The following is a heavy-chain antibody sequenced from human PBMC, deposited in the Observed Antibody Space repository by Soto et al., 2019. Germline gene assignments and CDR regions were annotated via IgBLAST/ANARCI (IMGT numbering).Heavy chain of an antibody. J-gene: IGHJ4*02. Sequence: EVQLVESGGGLVQPGGSLRLSCVASGFTFSTDSMNWVRQAPGKGLEWVAHISTSGATRYYADSVKGRFTISRDNAKTSLYLQMDSLRSEDTAVYYCAMFFGSGFDYWGQGTLVTVSS. D-gene: IGHD6-19*01. CDR2: ISTSGATR. CDR3: AMFFGSGFDY. CDR1: GFTFSTDS. V-gene: IGHV3-48*01.